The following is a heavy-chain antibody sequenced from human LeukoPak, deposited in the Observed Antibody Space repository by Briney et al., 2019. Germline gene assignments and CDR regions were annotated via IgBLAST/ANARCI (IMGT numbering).Heavy chain of an antibody. CDR1: GGSISNITNSNW. CDR3: ARVVWFGETRVIDH. J-gene: IGHJ4*02. V-gene: IGHV4-4*02. CDR2: IYHSGST. D-gene: IGHD3-10*01. Sequence: PSETLSLTCAVSGGSISNITNSNWWSWVRQPPGKGLEWIGEIYHSGSTNYNPSLKSRVTISVDTSKNQFSLKLSSVTAADTAVYYCARVVWFGETRVIDHWGQGTLVTVSS.